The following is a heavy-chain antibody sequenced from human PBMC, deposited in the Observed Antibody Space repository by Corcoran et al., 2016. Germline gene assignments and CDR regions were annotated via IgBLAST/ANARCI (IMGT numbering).Heavy chain of an antibody. Sequence: QVQLVQSGAEVKKPWSSVKVSCKASGGTFSSYAISWVRQAPGQGLEWMGGIIPIFGTANYAQKFQGRVTITADESTSTAYMELRSLRSEDTTVYYCARARFYYYDSSGYPCMDVWGQGTTVTGSS. D-gene: IGHD3-22*01. CDR3: ARARFYYYDSSGYPCMDV. CDR1: GGTFSSYA. V-gene: IGHV1-69*01. CDR2: IIPIFGTA. J-gene: IGHJ6*02.